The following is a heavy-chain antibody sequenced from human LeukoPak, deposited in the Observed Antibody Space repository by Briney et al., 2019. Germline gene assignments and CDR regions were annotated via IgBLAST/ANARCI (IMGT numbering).Heavy chain of an antibody. V-gene: IGHV3-43*02. CDR1: GFTFDDYA. D-gene: IGHD6-13*01. CDR2: ISGDGGST. CDR3: AKDISSSWRDAFDI. Sequence: GGSLRLSCAASGFTFDDYAMHWVRQAPGKGLEWVSLISGDGGSTYYAGSVKGRFTISRDNSKNSLYLQMNSLRTEDTALYYCAKDISSSWRDAFDIWGQGTMVTVSS. J-gene: IGHJ3*02.